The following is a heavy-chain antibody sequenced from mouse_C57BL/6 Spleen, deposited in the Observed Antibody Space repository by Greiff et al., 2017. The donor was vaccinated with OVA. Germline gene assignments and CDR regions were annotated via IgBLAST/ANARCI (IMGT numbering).Heavy chain of an antibody. V-gene: IGHV1-80*01. Sequence: VQLVESGAELVKPGASVKISCKASGYAFSSYWMNWVKQRPGKGLEWIGQIYPGDGDTNYNGKFKGKATLTADKSSSTAYMQLSSLTSEDSAVYFCARGGNGYSYFDYWGQGTTLTVSS. CDR2: IYPGDGDT. CDR1: GYAFSSYW. D-gene: IGHD2-3*01. J-gene: IGHJ2*01. CDR3: ARGGNGYSYFDY.